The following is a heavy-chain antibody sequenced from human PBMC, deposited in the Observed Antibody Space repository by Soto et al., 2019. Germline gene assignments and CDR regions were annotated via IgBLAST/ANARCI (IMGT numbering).Heavy chain of an antibody. V-gene: IGHV6-1*01. Sequence: PSQTLSLTCVISGDSVSSNSATWNWIRQSQSRVLEWLGRTYYRSNWYNDYAVSVKRRITINPDTSKNQFSLQLNSVTPEDTAVYYCARGNLGDRGYSGYVNFDYWGQGTLHTVSS. CDR1: GDSVSSNSAT. CDR2: TYYRSNWYN. D-gene: IGHD5-12*01. CDR3: ARGNLGDRGYSGYVNFDY. J-gene: IGHJ4*02.